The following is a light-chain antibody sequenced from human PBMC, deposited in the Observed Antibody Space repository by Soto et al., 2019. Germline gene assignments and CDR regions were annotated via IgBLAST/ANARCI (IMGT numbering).Light chain of an antibody. Sequence: QSALTQPASVSGSAGQSITSSCTGTSSDVAAYNYVSWYQQHPGTAPKLMIYDVSNRPSGVSDRFSGSKSGNTASLTISGLQGEDEADYYCSSYTSSSTYVFRTGTKVTVL. CDR2: DVS. J-gene: IGLJ1*01. V-gene: IGLV2-14*01. CDR3: SSYTSSSTYV. CDR1: SSDVAAYNY.